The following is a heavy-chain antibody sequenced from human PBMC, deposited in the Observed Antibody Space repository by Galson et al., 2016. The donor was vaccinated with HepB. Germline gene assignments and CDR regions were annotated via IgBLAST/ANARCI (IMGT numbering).Heavy chain of an antibody. CDR2: ISSNGGTT. CDR3: VKDFDYVWGSFRFQTKYYFDY. V-gene: IGHV3-64D*06. Sequence: SLRLSCAASGFTFSRYALHWVRQAPGKGLEYVSAISSNGGTTYYADSVKGRLPISRDNFKNTLYLQMSSLRAEDTAVYYCVKDFDYVWGSFRFQTKYYFDYWGQGTLVTVSS. J-gene: IGHJ4*02. CDR1: GFTFSRYA. D-gene: IGHD3-16*02.